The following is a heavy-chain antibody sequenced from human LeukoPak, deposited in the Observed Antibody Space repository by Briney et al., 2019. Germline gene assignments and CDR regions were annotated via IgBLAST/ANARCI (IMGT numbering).Heavy chain of an antibody. J-gene: IGHJ4*02. CDR2: VNHGGTT. Sequence: SETLSLTCAVYGESFSDYYWSWIRQPPGRGLEWIGEVNHGGTTNYNPSLKSRVIISADTSKDQFSLKLNSVTAADTAVYYCARVVYGDSSKDFDYWGQGTLVTVSS. CDR3: ARVVYGDSSKDFDY. D-gene: IGHD4-17*01. CDR1: GESFSDYY. V-gene: IGHV4-34*01.